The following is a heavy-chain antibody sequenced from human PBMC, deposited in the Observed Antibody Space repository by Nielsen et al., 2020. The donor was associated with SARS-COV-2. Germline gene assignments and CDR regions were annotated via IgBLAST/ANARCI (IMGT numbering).Heavy chain of an antibody. V-gene: IGHV1-3*01. CDR2: INAGNGNT. CDR1: GYTFTSYA. J-gene: IGHJ2*01. D-gene: IGHD6-19*01. CDR3: ARSSGSGWSKTRYWYFDL. Sequence: ASVKVSCKASGYTFTSYAMHWVRQAPGQRLEWMGWINAGNGNTKYSQKFQGRVTITRDTSASTAYMELSSLRSEDTAVYYCARSSGSGWSKTRYWYFDLWGRGTLVTVSS.